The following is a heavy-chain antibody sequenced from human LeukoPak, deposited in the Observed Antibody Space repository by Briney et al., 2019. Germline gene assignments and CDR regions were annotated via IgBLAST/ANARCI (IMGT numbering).Heavy chain of an antibody. CDR3: ARDYDSSGWSNWFDP. J-gene: IGHJ5*02. D-gene: IGHD6-19*01. CDR1: GYTFTSYG. V-gene: IGHV1-18*01. CDR2: ISAYNGNT. Sequence: ASVKVSCKASGYTFTSYGISWVRQAPGQGLEWMGWISAYNGNTNYAQKLQGRVTMTTDTSTSTAYMELRSLRSEDTAVYYCARDYDSSGWSNWFDPWGQGTLVTVSS.